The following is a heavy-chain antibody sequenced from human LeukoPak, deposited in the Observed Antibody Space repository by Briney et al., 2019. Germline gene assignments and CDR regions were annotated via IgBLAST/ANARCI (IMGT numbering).Heavy chain of an antibody. J-gene: IGHJ4*02. CDR2: IKSDGSDT. CDR1: GFTFSAYW. V-gene: IGHV3-74*01. CDR3: AKGYSYAYKYYFDY. Sequence: GGSLRLSCAASGFTFSAYWMHWVRQAPGKGLVWVSRIKSDGSDTSYADSVKGRFTISRDNAKNTLYLQMNSLRAEDMALYYCAKGYSYAYKYYFDYWGQGTLVTVSS. D-gene: IGHD5-18*01.